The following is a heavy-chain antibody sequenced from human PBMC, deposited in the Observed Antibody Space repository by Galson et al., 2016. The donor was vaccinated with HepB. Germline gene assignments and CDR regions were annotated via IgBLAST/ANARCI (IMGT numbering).Heavy chain of an antibody. J-gene: IGHJ5*02. Sequence: SLRLSCAASGLTVSSNYMSWVRQAPGKGLEWVSVIYSGGGTYYADSVQGRFTISRDNSKNTVFLEMNSLRAEDTAVYYCGTVSYLKGHSIVVAALSQTWGRGTLVTVSS. CDR2: IYSGGGT. D-gene: IGHD2-15*01. CDR3: GTVSYLKGHSIVVAALSQT. V-gene: IGHV3-53*01. CDR1: GLTVSSNY.